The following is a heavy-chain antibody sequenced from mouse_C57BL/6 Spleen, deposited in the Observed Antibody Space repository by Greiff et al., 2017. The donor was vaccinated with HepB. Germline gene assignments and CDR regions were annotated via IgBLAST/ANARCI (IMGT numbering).Heavy chain of an antibody. CDR3: ARRVKKDGFWYFDV. CDR2: LYWDDDK. D-gene: IGHD2-3*01. Sequence: QVTLNVSGPGILQSSQPLSLTCSFSGFSLSTSGMGVSWIRQPSGKGLEWLAHLYWDDDKRYNPSLKSRLTISKDTSRNQVFLTITNVDTADTATYDCARRVKKDGFWYFDVWGTGTTVTVSS. CDR1: GFSLSTSGMG. V-gene: IGHV8-12*01. J-gene: IGHJ1*03.